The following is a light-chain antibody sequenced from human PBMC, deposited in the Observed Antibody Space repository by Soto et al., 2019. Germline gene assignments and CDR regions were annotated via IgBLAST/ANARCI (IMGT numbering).Light chain of an antibody. CDR1: SSDVGSYNL. V-gene: IGLV2-23*01. Sequence: QSVLTQSASVSGSPGQSITISCTGTSSDVGSYNLVSWYQQHPGKAPKLMIYEGSKRPSGVSNRFSGSKSGNTASLTISGLQAEDEADYYCCSYAGSSTFLYVFGTGTKVTV. CDR3: CSYAGSSTFLYV. CDR2: EGS. J-gene: IGLJ1*01.